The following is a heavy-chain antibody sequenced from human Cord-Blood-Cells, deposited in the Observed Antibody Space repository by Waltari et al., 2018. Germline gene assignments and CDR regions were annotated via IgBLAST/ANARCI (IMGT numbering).Heavy chain of an antibody. CDR3: ARGYSSSWYWFDP. J-gene: IGHJ5*02. V-gene: IGHV4-59*01. CDR2: IYDSVST. CDR1: GGSISSYY. D-gene: IGHD6-13*01. Sequence: QVQLQESGPGLVKPSETLSLTCTVSGGSISSYYWSWIRQPPWKGLEWSGDIYDSVSTNYNPSLKSRVTRSVDTSKNQLSLKLSSVTAADTAVYYCARGYSSSWYWFDPWGQGTLVTVSS.